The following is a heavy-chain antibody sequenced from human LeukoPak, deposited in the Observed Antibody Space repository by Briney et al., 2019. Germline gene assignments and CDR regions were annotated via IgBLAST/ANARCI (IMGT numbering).Heavy chain of an antibody. CDR1: GYTFTSYG. J-gene: IGHJ4*02. Sequence: ASVKVSCKASGYTFTSYGISWVRQAPGQGLEWMGWISAYNGNTNYAQKLQGRVTMTTDTSTSTAYMELRSLRSDNTAVYYCARERAYYYDSSGYPRYYFDYWGQGTLVTVSS. CDR2: ISAYNGNT. V-gene: IGHV1-18*01. D-gene: IGHD3-22*01. CDR3: ARERAYYYDSSGYPRYYFDY.